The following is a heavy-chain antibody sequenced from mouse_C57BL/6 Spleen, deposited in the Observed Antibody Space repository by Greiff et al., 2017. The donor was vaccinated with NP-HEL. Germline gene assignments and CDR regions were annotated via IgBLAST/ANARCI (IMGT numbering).Heavy chain of an antibody. CDR3: ARSIYDGSFDY. CDR1: GFTFTDYY. Sequence: EVMLVESGGGLVQPGGSLSLSCAASGFTFTDYYMSWVRQPPGKALEWLGFIRNKANGYTTEYSASVKGRFTISRDNSQSILYLQMNALRAEDSATYYCARSIYDGSFDYWGQGTTLTVSS. CDR2: IRNKANGYTT. V-gene: IGHV7-3*01. J-gene: IGHJ2*01. D-gene: IGHD2-3*01.